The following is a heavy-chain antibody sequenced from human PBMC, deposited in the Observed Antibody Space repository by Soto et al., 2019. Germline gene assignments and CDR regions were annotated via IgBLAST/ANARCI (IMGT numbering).Heavy chain of an antibody. CDR1: GCSISSCGYA. CDR3: ARDNSSGWYRGIDY. Sequence: PSDSLSLSRAVSGCSISSCGYAGSWIRQHPGKGLEWIGYIYYSGSTYYNPSLKSRVTISVDTSKNQFSLKLSSVTAADTAVYYCARDNSSGWYRGIDYWGQGTLVTVYS. V-gene: IGHV4-31*11. CDR2: IYYSGST. D-gene: IGHD6-19*01. J-gene: IGHJ4*02.